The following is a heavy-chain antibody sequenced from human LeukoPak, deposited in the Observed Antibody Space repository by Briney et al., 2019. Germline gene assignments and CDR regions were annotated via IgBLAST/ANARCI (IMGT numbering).Heavy chain of an antibody. Sequence: GASVKVSCKTSGYTFTTYAMHWVRQAPRQGLESMGWINAANGHTKYSQKFRGRVTFTTDTSASTAYMDLSSLTSEDTAVYYCARPHIANRDWLDPWGQGTLVTVSS. J-gene: IGHJ5*02. V-gene: IGHV1-3*01. CDR3: ARPHIANRDWLDP. D-gene: IGHD2-21*01. CDR2: INAANGHT. CDR1: GYTFTTYA.